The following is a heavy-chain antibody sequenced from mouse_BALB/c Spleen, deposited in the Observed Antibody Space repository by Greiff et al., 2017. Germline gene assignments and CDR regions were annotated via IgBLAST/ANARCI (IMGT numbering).Heavy chain of an antibody. J-gene: IGHJ3*01. V-gene: IGHV14-3*02. Sequence: EVKLQESGAELVKPGASVKLSCTASGFNIKDTYMHWVKQRPEQGLEWIGRIDPANGNTKYDPKFQGKATITADTSSNTAYLQLSSLTSEDTAVYYCARSYGNPWFAYWGQGTLVTVSA. D-gene: IGHD2-10*02. CDR3: ARSYGNPWFAY. CDR2: IDPANGNT. CDR1: GFNIKDTY.